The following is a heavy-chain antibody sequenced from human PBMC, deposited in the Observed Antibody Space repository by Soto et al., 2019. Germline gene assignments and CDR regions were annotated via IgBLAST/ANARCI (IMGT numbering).Heavy chain of an antibody. Sequence: QVQLVESGGGVVQPGRSLRLSCAASGFTFSSYAMHWVRQAPGKGLEWVAVISYDGSNKYYADSVKGRFTISRDNSKNTLYLQMNSLRAEDTAVYYCASGTGYSSVRSIFDYWGQGTLVTVSS. J-gene: IGHJ4*02. D-gene: IGHD6-25*01. CDR1: GFTFSSYA. CDR2: ISYDGSNK. V-gene: IGHV3-30-3*01. CDR3: ASGTGYSSVRSIFDY.